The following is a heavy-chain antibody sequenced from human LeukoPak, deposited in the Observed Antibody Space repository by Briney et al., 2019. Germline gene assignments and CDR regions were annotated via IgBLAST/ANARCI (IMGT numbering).Heavy chain of an antibody. CDR1: GFTFSSYS. CDR2: ISSSSSYI. V-gene: IGHV3-21*01. D-gene: IGHD6-19*01. J-gene: IGHJ4*02. Sequence: GGSLRLSCAASGFTFSSYSMNWVRQAPGKGLEWVSSISSSSSYIYYADSVKRRFTISRDNAKNSLYLQMNSLRAEDTAVYYCAREVVAVAGTAPDYWGQGTLVTVSS. CDR3: AREVVAVAGTAPDY.